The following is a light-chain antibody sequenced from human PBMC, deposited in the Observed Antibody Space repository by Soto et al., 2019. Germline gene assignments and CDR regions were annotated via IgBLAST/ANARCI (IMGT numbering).Light chain of an antibody. V-gene: IGLV2-14*03. CDR1: NSDVGGYKY. CDR2: GVD. J-gene: IGLJ2*01. Sequence: HSALTQPASVSGSPGQSITISCTGTNSDVGGYKYVSWYQHQPGKAPKLMFYGVDNRPSGVSNRFSASKSGNTASLTISGLQAEDEAEYYCVSYTSTTTLVFGGGTMLTVL. CDR3: VSYTSTTTLV.